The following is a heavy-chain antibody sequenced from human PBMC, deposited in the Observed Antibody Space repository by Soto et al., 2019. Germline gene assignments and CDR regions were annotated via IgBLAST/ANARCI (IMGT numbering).Heavy chain of an antibody. V-gene: IGHV3-30*18. CDR2: ISYDGSDK. J-gene: IGHJ1*01. CDR1: GFTFSSYG. CDR3: ANGVVVSTTYFQR. D-gene: IGHD2-15*01. Sequence: QVQLVESGGGVVQPGRSLRLSCAASGFTFSSYGMHWVRQAPGKGLEWVAVISYDGSDKYYADSVKGRLTISRDNSNNTRYLRMDILRDEDTAVYYCANGVVVSTTYFQRWGQGSLVTV.